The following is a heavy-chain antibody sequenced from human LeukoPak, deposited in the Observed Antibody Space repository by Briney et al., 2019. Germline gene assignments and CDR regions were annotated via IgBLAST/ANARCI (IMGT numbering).Heavy chain of an antibody. J-gene: IGHJ6*02. CDR3: ARAGGYYSYYYGMDV. CDR2: IYYSGST. Sequence: ETLSLTCTVSGGSISSYYWSWIRQPPGKGLEWIGYIYYSGSTNYNPSLKSRVTISVDTSKNQFSLKLSSVTAADTAVYYCARAGGYYSYYYGMDVWGQGTTVTVSS. CDR1: GGSISSYY. V-gene: IGHV4-59*01. D-gene: IGHD3-10*01.